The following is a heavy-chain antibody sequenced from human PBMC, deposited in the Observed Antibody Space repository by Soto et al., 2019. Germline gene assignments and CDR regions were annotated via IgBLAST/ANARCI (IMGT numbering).Heavy chain of an antibody. CDR2: IIPIFGTA. V-gene: IGHV1-69*06. Sequence: SVKVSCKASGGTFGSYAISWVRQAPGQGLEWMGGIIPIFGTANYAQKFQGRVTITADKSTSTAYMELSSLRSEDTAVYYCASTTPPPSHTIFGVVPPHLDSYYYGRDVWGQGTTVTVSS. CDR1: GGTFGSYA. CDR3: ASTTPPPSHTIFGVVPPHLDSYYYGRDV. J-gene: IGHJ6*02. D-gene: IGHD3-3*01.